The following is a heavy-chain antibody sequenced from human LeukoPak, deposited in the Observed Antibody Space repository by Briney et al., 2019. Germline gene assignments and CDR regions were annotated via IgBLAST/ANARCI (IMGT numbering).Heavy chain of an antibody. Sequence: GESLRLSCAAAGFTFSGYGMSWVRQAPGKGLEWVSGISGSGGSTYYEDSVKGRFTISRDNSKNTLYLQMDSLRVEDTAAYYRAKAKLTTGTQAIDYWGQGALVTVSS. V-gene: IGHV3-23*01. J-gene: IGHJ4*02. CDR1: GFTFSGYG. D-gene: IGHD1-1*01. CDR2: ISGSGGST. CDR3: AKAKLTTGTQAIDY.